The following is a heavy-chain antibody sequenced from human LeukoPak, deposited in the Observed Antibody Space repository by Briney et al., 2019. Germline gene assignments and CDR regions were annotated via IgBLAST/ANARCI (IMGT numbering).Heavy chain of an antibody. J-gene: IGHJ3*02. CDR2: FDPEDGET. CDR1: GYTLTELS. Sequence: ASVKVSCKVSGYTLTELSMHWVRQAPGKGLEWMGGFDPEDGETIYAQKFQGRVTMTEDTSTDTAYMELSSLRSEDTAVYYCATEVTIFGVASDAFDIWGQGTMVTVSS. V-gene: IGHV1-24*01. CDR3: ATEVTIFGVASDAFDI. D-gene: IGHD3-3*01.